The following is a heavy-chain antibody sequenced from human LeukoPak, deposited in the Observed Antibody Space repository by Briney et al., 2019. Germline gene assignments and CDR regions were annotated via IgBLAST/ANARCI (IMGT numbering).Heavy chain of an antibody. CDR1: GFTVSSNY. CDR2: IYSGGAI. Sequence: GGSLRPSCTASGFTVSSNYMSWVRQAPGKGLDWVSVIYSGGAIHYADSVKGRFTISRDNSKNTLYLQMNSLRAEDTAMYYCARGHSSGNPDPFDYWGQGTLVTVSS. J-gene: IGHJ4*02. V-gene: IGHV3-53*01. D-gene: IGHD6-19*01. CDR3: ARGHSSGNPDPFDY.